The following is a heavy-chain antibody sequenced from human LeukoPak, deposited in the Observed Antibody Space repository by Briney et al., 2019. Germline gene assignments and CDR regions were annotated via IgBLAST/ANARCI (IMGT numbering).Heavy chain of an antibody. Sequence: PGGSLRLSCAASGFTFSSYSMNWVRQAPGKGLEWVSSISSSSSYIYYADSVKGRFTISIDNAKNPLYLQMNSLRAEDTAVYYCARLSSGCLDYWGQGTLVTVSS. J-gene: IGHJ4*02. CDR1: GFTFSSYS. CDR3: ARLSSGCLDY. D-gene: IGHD6-19*01. V-gene: IGHV3-21*01. CDR2: ISSSSSYI.